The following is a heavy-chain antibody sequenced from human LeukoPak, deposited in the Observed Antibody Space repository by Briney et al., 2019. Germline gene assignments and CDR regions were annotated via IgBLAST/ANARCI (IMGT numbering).Heavy chain of an antibody. CDR1: GFTFSSYT. D-gene: IGHD5-24*01. CDR3: AKEGRSLQTY. Sequence: GGSLRLSCAASGFTFSSYTMSWVRQAPGKGLEWVANIKEDGTETYYVDSVKGRFTISRDNAKNSLYLQMNSLRVEDTAVYYCAKEGRSLQTYWGQGTLVTVSS. V-gene: IGHV3-7*03. J-gene: IGHJ4*02. CDR2: IKEDGTET.